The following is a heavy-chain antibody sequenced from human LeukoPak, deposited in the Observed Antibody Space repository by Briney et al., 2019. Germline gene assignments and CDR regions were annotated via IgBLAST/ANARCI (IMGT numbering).Heavy chain of an antibody. CDR2: TRNKANSYTT. CDR3: VREYQLLGYYYYYMDV. J-gene: IGHJ6*03. Sequence: GGSLRLSCAASGFTFSDHYMDWVRQAPGKGPEWVGRTRNKANSYTTEYAASVKGRFTISRDDSKNSLYLQMNSLKAEDTAVYYCVREYQLLGYYYYYMDVWGKGTTVTVSS. V-gene: IGHV3-72*01. CDR1: GFTFSDHY. D-gene: IGHD2-2*01.